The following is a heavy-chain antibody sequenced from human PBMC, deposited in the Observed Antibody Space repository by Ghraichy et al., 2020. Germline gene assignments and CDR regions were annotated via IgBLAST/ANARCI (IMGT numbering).Heavy chain of an antibody. Sequence: GGSLRLSCAASGFTFSSYGMHWVRQAPGKGLEWVAVINYDGNSKYYVDSVKGRFTISRDNSKNTMDLQMNSLRAEDTAVYYCAKDRLYGSGTYYNDAYDVWGQGTMVTVSS. J-gene: IGHJ3*01. CDR2: INYDGNSK. CDR3: AKDRLYGSGTYYNDAYDV. D-gene: IGHD3-10*01. CDR1: GFTFSSYG. V-gene: IGHV3-30*18.